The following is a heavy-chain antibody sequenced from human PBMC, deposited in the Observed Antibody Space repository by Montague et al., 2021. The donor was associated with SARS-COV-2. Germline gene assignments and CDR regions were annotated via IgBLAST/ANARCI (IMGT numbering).Heavy chain of an antibody. J-gene: IGHJ4*02. Sequence: SLRLSCAASGFTFRSYGMSWVRQAPGKGLEWVSGITGSGGNTYYADSVKGRFTISRDNSKNTLYLQMNSLRAEDTAVYYCAKGYYYDTSGYLHPFDYWGQGTLVTVSS. V-gene: IGHV3-23*01. CDR3: AKGYYYDTSGYLHPFDY. D-gene: IGHD3-22*01. CDR1: GFTFRSYG. CDR2: ITGSGGNT.